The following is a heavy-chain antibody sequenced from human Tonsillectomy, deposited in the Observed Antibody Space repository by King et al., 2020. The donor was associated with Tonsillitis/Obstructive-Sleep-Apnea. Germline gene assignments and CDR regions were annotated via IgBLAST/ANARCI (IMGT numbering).Heavy chain of an antibody. Sequence: QLVQSGAEVKKPGASVKVSCKASGYTFISYGISWVRQAPGQGLEWMGWISAYTVNTNFAQKLQGRVTMTTDTSTSTAYMELRSLTSDDTAVYYCARDVVGAPTPFDYWGQGTLVTVSS. CDR2: ISAYTVNT. D-gene: IGHD1-26*01. CDR3: ARDVVGAPTPFDY. J-gene: IGHJ4*02. V-gene: IGHV1-18*01. CDR1: GYTFISYG.